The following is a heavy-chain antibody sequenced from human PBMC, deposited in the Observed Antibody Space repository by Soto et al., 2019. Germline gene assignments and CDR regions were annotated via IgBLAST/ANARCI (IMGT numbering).Heavy chain of an antibody. Sequence: GGSLRFSCAASGFTISSNAMYWVRQAPGKGLEWVSAISERGDTTHYADSVKGRFTISRDTSKNTLYLQLSTLRADDTAVYYCAKDKPGTTSFDYWGQGTLVTVSS. CDR2: ISERGDTT. CDR1: GFTISSNA. V-gene: IGHV3-23*01. D-gene: IGHD1-1*01. J-gene: IGHJ4*02. CDR3: AKDKPGTTSFDY.